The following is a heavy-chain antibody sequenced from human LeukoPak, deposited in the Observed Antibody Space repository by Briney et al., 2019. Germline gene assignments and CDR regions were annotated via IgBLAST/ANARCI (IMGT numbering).Heavy chain of an antibody. CDR2: ISGSGGST. V-gene: IGHV3-23*01. J-gene: IGHJ4*02. CDR1: GYTFSSYA. CDR3: AQSHLLPPSRGSSFDY. Sequence: GGSLRLSCAASGYTFSSYAMSWVRQAPGKGLEWVSAISGSGGSTYYADSVKGRFTISRDNSKNTLYLQMNSLRAEDTAVYYCAQSHLLPPSRGSSFDYWGQGTLVTVSS. D-gene: IGHD6-13*01.